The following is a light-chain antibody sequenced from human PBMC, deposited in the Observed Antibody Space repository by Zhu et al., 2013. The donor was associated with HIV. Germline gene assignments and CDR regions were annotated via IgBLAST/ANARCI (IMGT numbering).Light chain of an antibody. J-gene: IGKJ4*01. CDR1: QGIRND. Sequence: DIQLTQSPSFLSASVGDRVTITCRSGQGIRNDVAWYQQKSGKAPRRLIYGASSLQSGVTSRFSGNGSGTEFTLTINNLQPEDYGTYYCLQHHNYPLNFGGGT. CDR3: LQHHNYPLN. V-gene: IGKV1-17*02. CDR2: GAS.